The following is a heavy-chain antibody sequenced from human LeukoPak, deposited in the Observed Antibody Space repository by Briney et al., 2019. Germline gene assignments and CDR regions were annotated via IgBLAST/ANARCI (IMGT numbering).Heavy chain of an antibody. D-gene: IGHD3-22*01. Sequence: PGGSLRLSCAASGFTFNNYAMIWVRQAPGKGLEWLSSISSSGGNTNYADSVKGRFTISRDNSKNTLYLEMNRLRVEDTATYYCAAYYDSSGYSRTPKNYWGQGPLLTVSS. CDR3: AAYYDSSGYSRTPKNY. CDR2: ISSSGGNT. V-gene: IGHV3-23*01. CDR1: GFTFNNYA. J-gene: IGHJ4*02.